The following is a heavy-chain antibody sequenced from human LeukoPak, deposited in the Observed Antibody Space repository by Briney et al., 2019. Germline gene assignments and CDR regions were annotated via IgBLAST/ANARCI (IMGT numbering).Heavy chain of an antibody. CDR1: GFSLSTSGMR. V-gene: IGHV2-70*04. CDR3: ARMASQGYFDY. Sequence: SGPALVKPTQTLTLTCIFSGFSLSTSGMRASWIRQPPGEALEWLARIDWDEDKFYSTSLKTRLTISKDTSKNQVVLTMTNMDPVDTATYYCARMASQGYFDYWGQGTLVTVSS. J-gene: IGHJ4*02. CDR2: IDWDEDK.